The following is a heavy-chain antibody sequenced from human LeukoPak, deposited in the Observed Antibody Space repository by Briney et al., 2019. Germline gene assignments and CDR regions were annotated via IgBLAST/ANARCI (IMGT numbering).Heavy chain of an antibody. V-gene: IGHV1-2*02. Sequence: ASVKVSCKASGYTFTGYYMHWVRQAPGQGLEWMGWINPNSGGTNYAQKFQGRVTVTRDTSISTAYMELGRLRSDDTAVYYCARVPTQYCSGGSCYSGAGAYYFDYWGQGTLVTVSS. J-gene: IGHJ4*02. CDR2: INPNSGGT. CDR1: GYTFTGYY. D-gene: IGHD2-15*01. CDR3: ARVPTQYCSGGSCYSGAGAYYFDY.